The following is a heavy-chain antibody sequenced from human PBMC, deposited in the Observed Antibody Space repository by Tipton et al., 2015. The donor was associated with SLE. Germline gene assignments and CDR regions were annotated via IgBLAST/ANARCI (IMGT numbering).Heavy chain of an antibody. CDR2: IYYIGST. V-gene: IGHV4-59*11. CDR3: ARDEVAARPGTFYGMDV. Sequence: TLSLTCTVSGGSISSHYWSWIRHPPGKGLEWIGYIYYIGSTNYNPPLKSRVTISVDTSKNQFSLKLSSVTAADTAVYYCARDEVAARPGTFYGMDVWGQGTTVTVSS. CDR1: GGSISSHY. D-gene: IGHD6-6*01. J-gene: IGHJ6*02.